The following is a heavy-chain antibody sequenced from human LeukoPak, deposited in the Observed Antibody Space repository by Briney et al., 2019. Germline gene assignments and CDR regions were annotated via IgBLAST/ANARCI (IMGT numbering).Heavy chain of an antibody. D-gene: IGHD3-10*01. CDR2: ISGSGGST. J-gene: IGHJ5*02. CDR1: GFTFSSYA. V-gene: IGHV3-23*01. Sequence: PGGSLRLSCAASGFTFSSYAMSWVRQAPGKGLEWVSAISGSGGSTYYADSVKGRFTISRDNSKNTLYLQMNSLRAEDTAVYYCAKKPNTYYYGSGNIETEFDPWGQGTLVTVSS. CDR3: AKKPNTYYYGSGNIETEFDP.